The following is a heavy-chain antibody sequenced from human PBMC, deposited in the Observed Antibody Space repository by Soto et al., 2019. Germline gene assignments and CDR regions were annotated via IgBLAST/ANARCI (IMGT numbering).Heavy chain of an antibody. V-gene: IGHV3-23*01. CDR2: ISGSGGST. Sequence: GGSLRLSCAASGFTFSSYAMSWVRQAPGKGLEWVSAISGSGGSTYYADSVKGRFTISRDNSKNTLYLQMNSLRAEDTAVYYCAKGQTNWDIVVVVAATDIDYWGQGTLVTVSS. J-gene: IGHJ4*02. CDR1: GFTFSSYA. CDR3: AKGQTNWDIVVVVAATDIDY. D-gene: IGHD2-15*01.